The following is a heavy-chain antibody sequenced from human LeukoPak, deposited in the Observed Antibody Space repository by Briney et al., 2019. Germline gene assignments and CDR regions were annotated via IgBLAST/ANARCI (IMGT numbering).Heavy chain of an antibody. V-gene: IGHV4-59*01. Sequence: PSETLSLTCTVSGGSISNYYWSWIRQPPGKGLEWIGCSYHSGSTNYNPSLKSRVTTSVDTSKNQFSLRLSSVTAADTAVYYCASTQQWPAFDYWGQGILVTVSS. J-gene: IGHJ4*02. CDR3: ASTQQWPAFDY. CDR2: SYHSGST. D-gene: IGHD6-19*01. CDR1: GGSISNYY.